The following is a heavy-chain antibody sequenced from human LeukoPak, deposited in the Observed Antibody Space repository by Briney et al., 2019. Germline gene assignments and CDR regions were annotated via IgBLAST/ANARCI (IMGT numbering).Heavy chain of an antibody. J-gene: IGHJ6*02. Sequence: GASVKVSCKASGGTFSTYGISWVRQAPGQGLEWMGGIIPFFGTANYAQKFQGRVTITADESPTTAYMELSSLRYEDTAVYYCVRGGIAVAGGTSSYYHYGMDVWGQGTTVTV. CDR2: IIPFFGTA. CDR3: VRGGIAVAGGTSSYYHYGMDV. CDR1: GGTFSTYG. V-gene: IGHV1-69*13. D-gene: IGHD6-19*01.